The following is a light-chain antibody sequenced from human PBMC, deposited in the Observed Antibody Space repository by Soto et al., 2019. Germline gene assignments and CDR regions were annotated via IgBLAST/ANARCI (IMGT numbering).Light chain of an antibody. Sequence: QSALTQPASVSGSPGQSITFSCTGTSSDIGAYNYVSWYQHHPGKAPKLMIYEVNNRPSGVSNRFSGSKSGNTASLTISGLQAEDEADYYCCSYTTSNTYVFGTGTKLTVL. CDR3: CSYTTSNTYV. V-gene: IGLV2-14*01. J-gene: IGLJ1*01. CDR1: SSDIGAYNY. CDR2: EVN.